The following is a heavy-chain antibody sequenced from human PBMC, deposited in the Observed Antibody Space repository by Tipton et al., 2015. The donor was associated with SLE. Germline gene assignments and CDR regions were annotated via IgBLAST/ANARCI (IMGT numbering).Heavy chain of an antibody. CDR2: IYYSGST. D-gene: IGHD7-27*01. V-gene: IGHV4-59*01. CDR1: GGSISSYY. CDR3: ASFSWGFFDY. Sequence: GLVKPSETLSLTCTVSGGSISSYYWSWIRQPPGKGLEWIGYIYYSGSTNYNPSLKSRVTISVDTSKNQFSLKLSSVTAADTAVYYCASFSWGFFDYWGQGTLVTVSS. J-gene: IGHJ4*02.